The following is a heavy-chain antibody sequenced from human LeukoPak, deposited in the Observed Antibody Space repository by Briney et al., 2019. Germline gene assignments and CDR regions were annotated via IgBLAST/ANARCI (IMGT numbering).Heavy chain of an antibody. D-gene: IGHD2-2*01. Sequence: KSSETLSLTCTVSGGSISSGDYYWSWIRQPPGKGLEWIGEINHSGSTNYNPSLKSRVTISVDTSKNQFSLKLSSVTAADTAVYYCARPGVVVPAADWGQGTLVTVSS. V-gene: IGHV4-39*07. CDR2: INHSGST. J-gene: IGHJ4*02. CDR3: ARPGVVVPAAD. CDR1: GGSISSGDYY.